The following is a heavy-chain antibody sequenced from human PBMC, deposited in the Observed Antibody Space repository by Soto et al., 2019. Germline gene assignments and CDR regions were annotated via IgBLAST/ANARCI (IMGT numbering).Heavy chain of an antibody. J-gene: IGHJ4*02. Sequence: QVQLVESGGGVVQPGRSLRLSCAASGFTFSSYGMHWVRQAPGKGLEWVAVISYDGSNKYYADSMKGRFTISRDNSKNTLYLQMNSLRAEDTAVYYCAKERDLYSSSWYVSGPDYWGQGTLVTVSS. CDR3: AKERDLYSSSWYVSGPDY. CDR1: GFTFSSYG. D-gene: IGHD6-13*01. V-gene: IGHV3-30*18. CDR2: ISYDGSNK.